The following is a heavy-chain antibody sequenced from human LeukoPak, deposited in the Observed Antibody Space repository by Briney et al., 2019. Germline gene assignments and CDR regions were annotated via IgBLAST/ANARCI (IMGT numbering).Heavy chain of an antibody. J-gene: IGHJ4*02. Sequence: ASVKVSCKASGGTFSSYAISWVRQAPGQGLEWMGRIIPIFGTANYAQKFQGRVTTTTDESTSTAYMELSSLRSEDTAVYYCARQRLAYYYDSSGYPFDYWGQGTLVTVSS. CDR2: IIPIFGTA. V-gene: IGHV1-69*05. CDR1: GGTFSSYA. CDR3: ARQRLAYYYDSSGYPFDY. D-gene: IGHD3-22*01.